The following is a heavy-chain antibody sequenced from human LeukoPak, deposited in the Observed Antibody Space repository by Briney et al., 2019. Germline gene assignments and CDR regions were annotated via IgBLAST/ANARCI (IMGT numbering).Heavy chain of an antibody. D-gene: IGHD3-22*01. CDR1: GYTFTSYY. CDR2: INPSGGST. V-gene: IGHV1-46*01. J-gene: IGHJ4*02. Sequence: ASVKVSCKASGYTFTSYYMHWVRHAPGQGLECMGIINPSGGSTRYAQKFQGRVTMTRDTSTSTVYMELSSLRSEDTAVYYCARGRYSESRYYYAWSYWGQGTLVTVSS. CDR3: ARGRYSESRYYYAWSY.